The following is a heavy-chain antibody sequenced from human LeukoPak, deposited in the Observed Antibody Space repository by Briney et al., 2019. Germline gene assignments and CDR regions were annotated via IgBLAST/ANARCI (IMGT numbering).Heavy chain of an antibody. V-gene: IGHV4-39*01. D-gene: IGHD2-15*01. CDR2: IYYSGST. J-gene: IGHJ5*02. Sequence: SETLSLTCTVSGGSISSSSYYWGWIRQPPGKGLEWIGSIYYSGSTYYNPSLKSRVTISVDTSRNQFSLKLSSVTAADTAVYYCARQVVAANWFDPWGQGTLVTVSS. CDR3: ARQVVAANWFDP. CDR1: GGSISSSSYY.